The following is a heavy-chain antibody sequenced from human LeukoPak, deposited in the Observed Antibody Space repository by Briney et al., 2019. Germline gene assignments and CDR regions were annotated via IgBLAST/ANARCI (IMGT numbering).Heavy chain of an antibody. CDR1: GFTFSSYA. J-gene: IGHJ4*02. Sequence: GGSLRLSCAASGFTFSSYAMSWVRQAPGKGLEWVSAISGSGGSTYYADSVKGRFTISRDSSKNTLYLQMNSLRAEDTAVYYCAEDVQGAYYDSSGYVYWGQGTLVTVSS. V-gene: IGHV3-23*01. CDR2: ISGSGGST. D-gene: IGHD3-22*01. CDR3: AEDVQGAYYDSSGYVY.